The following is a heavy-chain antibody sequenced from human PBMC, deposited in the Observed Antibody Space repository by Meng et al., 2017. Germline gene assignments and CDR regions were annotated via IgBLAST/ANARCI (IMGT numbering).Heavy chain of an antibody. V-gene: IGHV6-1*01. D-gene: IGHD5-12*01. J-gene: IGHJ4*02. CDR3: ARGEGGYSGYDTRGVFDY. CDR2: TYYRSKWYN. CDR1: GDSVSSNSAA. Sequence: VLLHQPGPELVKPSQTLSLTCAISGDSVSSNSAAWNWIRQSPSRGLEWLGRTYYRSKWYNDYAVSVKSRITINPDTSKNQFSLQLNSVTPEDTAVYYCARGEGGYSGYDTRGVFDYWGQGTLVTVSS.